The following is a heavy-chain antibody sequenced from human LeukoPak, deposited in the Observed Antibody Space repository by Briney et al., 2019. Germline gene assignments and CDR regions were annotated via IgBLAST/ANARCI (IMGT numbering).Heavy chain of an antibody. CDR2: ISYDGSNK. CDR1: GFTFSSYG. D-gene: IGHD3-10*01. Sequence: GGSLRLSCAASGFTFSSYGMHWVRQAPGKGLEWVAVISYDGSNKYYADSVKGRFTISRDNSKNTLYLQMNSLRAEDTAVYYCARDVLLWFGELSGPGYWGQGTLVTVSS. CDR3: ARDVLLWFGELSGPGY. V-gene: IGHV3-30*19. J-gene: IGHJ4*02.